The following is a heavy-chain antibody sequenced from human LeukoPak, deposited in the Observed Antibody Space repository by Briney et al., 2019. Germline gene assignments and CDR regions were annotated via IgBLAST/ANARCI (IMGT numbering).Heavy chain of an antibody. V-gene: IGHV3-74*01. CDR1: GFTFSSYW. CDR2: INSDGSST. D-gene: IGHD1-1*01. CDR3: ARDGGHWNDLDY. Sequence: PGGSLRLSCAASGFTFSSYWMHWVRQAPGKGLVWVSRINSDGSSTSYADSVKGRFTISRDNAKDTLYLQMNSLRAEDTAVYYCARDGGHWNDLDYWGQGTLVTVSS. J-gene: IGHJ4*02.